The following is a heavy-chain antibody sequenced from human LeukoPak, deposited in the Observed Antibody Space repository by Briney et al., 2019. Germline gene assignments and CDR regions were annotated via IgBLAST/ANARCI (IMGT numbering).Heavy chain of an antibody. CDR1: GGTFSSYA. V-gene: IGHV1-69*13. CDR2: IIPIFGTA. CDR3: AGSTIFGVVIIHGMDV. J-gene: IGHJ6*02. D-gene: IGHD3-3*01. Sequence: SVKVSCKASGGTFSSYAISWVRPAPGQGLEWMGGIIPIFGTANYAQKFQGRVTITADESTSTAYMELSSLRSEDTAVYYCAGSTIFGVVIIHGMDVWGQGTTVTVSS.